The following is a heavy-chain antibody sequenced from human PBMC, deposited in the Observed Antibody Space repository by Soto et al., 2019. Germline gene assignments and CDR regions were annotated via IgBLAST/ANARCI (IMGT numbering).Heavy chain of an antibody. CDR3: ARDCYHFASGCARGGHWYFDP. D-gene: IGHD2-21*01. V-gene: IGHV3-74*01. CDR2: IHYDGSNT. CDR1: GFAFKNHW. J-gene: IGHJ2*01. Sequence: EVQLLESGGKLVQPGGSLTLSCAASGFAFKNHWMHWVRQAPGKGLVWVSRIHYDGSNTRYADSVNGRFTISRDNAKNTLYLHLTSLKFDDTAVYYCARDCYHFASGCARGGHWYFDPWGRGSLVTVSP.